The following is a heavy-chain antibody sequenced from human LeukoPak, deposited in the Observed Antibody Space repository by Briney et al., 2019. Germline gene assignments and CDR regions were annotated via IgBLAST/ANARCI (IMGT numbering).Heavy chain of an antibody. CDR1: GGTFSNYA. CDR2: IIPMFGTA. CDR3: ARATAGPYYYYYMDV. V-gene: IGHV1-69*05. Sequence: ASVKVSCKASGGTFSNYAISWVRQAPGQGLEWMGGIIPMFGTANYAQKFQGRVTITTDESTSTAYMELSSLRSEDTAVYYCARATAGPYYYYYMDVWGKGTTVTVSS. D-gene: IGHD6-13*01. J-gene: IGHJ6*03.